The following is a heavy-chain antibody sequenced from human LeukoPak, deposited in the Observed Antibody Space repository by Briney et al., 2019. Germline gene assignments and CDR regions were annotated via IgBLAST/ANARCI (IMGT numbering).Heavy chain of an antibody. CDR3: ARDPSRGLYYFDH. V-gene: IGHV3-53*01. CDR1: GLIVSSNY. Sequence: GGSLRLSCAASGLIVSSNYMSWVRQAPGKGLEWVSALYSGGSIYYADSVKGRFTISRANSKNMLYLQMNSLSAEDTAVYYCARDPSRGLYYFDHWGQGTLVTVSS. D-gene: IGHD3-16*01. J-gene: IGHJ4*02. CDR2: LYSGGSI.